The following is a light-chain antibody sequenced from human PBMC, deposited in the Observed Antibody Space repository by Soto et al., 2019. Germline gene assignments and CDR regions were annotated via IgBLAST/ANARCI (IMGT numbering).Light chain of an antibody. CDR2: EVT. J-gene: IGLJ3*02. CDR1: SNDVGYYNY. Sequence: HSALSQPASVSGSPGQSITISCTGTSNDVGYYNYVSWYQQHPGQAPKLMISEVTTRPSGVSDRFSGSKSGNTASLTISRLQAEDEAHYYCRSYTAAYTQVFGGGTKLTVL. V-gene: IGLV2-14*01. CDR3: RSYTAAYTQV.